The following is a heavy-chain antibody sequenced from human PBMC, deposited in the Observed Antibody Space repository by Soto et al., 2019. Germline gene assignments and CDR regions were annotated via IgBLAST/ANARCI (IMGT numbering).Heavy chain of an antibody. CDR3: ARGGSLNWYFDL. V-gene: IGHV1-3*01. J-gene: IGHJ2*01. CDR1: GYTFTSYA. CDR2: INAGNGNT. Sequence: ASVKVACKASGYTFTSYARHWVRQAPGQRLEWMGWINAGNGNTKYSQKFQGRVTITRDTSASTAYMELSSLRSEDTAVYYCARGGSLNWYFDLWGRGTLVTVSS. D-gene: IGHD1-26*01.